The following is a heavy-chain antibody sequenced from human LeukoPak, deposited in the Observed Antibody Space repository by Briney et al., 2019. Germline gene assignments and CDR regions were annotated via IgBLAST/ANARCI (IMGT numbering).Heavy chain of an antibody. CDR3: AKDRDGGSTTRPKGFDY. J-gene: IGHJ4*02. CDR2: ISAGGGTT. V-gene: IGHV3-23*01. CDR1: GFTFTSYA. Sequence: PGGSLRLSCAASGFTFTSYAMSWVRQAPGEGLEWVSAISAGGGTTYYLDSVKGRFTISRDKSTSTLYLQMNSLRVEDTALYYCAKDRDGGSTTRPKGFDYWGQGNLVTVSS. D-gene: IGHD1-14*01.